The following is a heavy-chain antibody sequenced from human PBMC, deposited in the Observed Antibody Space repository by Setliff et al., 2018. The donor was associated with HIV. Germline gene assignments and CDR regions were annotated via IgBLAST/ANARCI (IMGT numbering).Heavy chain of an antibody. CDR3: ARGSCSGCYLSDY. CDR1: GYTFSTNA. V-gene: IGHV1-3*01. CDR2: INAGDDNT. D-gene: IGHD6-19*01. J-gene: IGHJ4*02. Sequence: ASVKVSCKASGYTFSTNAIHWVRQAPGQRLEWMGYINAGDDNTRYSQKFQGRVTITRDTSANTAYMELSSLRSEDTAVYYCARGSCSGCYLSDYWGQGTLVTVSS.